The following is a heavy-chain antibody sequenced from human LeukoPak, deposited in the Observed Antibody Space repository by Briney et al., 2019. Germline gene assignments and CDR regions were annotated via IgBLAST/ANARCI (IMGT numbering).Heavy chain of an antibody. CDR2: IIPIFGTA. D-gene: IGHD2-2*01. V-gene: IGHV1-69*05. CDR1: GGTFSSYA. J-gene: IGHJ6*03. Sequence: PLKVSCKASGGTFSSYAISWVRQAPGQGLEWMGGIIPIFGTANYAQKFQGRVTITTDESTSTAYMELSSLRSEDTAVYYCASCQQYQLHYYYYYYMDVWGKGTTVTVSS. CDR3: ASCQQYQLHYYYYYYMDV.